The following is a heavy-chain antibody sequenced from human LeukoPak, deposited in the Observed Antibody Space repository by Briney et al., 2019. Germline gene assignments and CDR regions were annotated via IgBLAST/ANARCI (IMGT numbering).Heavy chain of an antibody. Sequence: PSETLSLTCAVYGGSFSGYYWSWIRQPPGKGLEWIGEINRSGSTNYNPSLKSRVTISVDTSKNQFSLKLSSVTAADTAVYYCARGIKGRLWFGEARNPNWFDPWGQGTLVTVSS. CDR2: INRSGST. D-gene: IGHD3-10*01. J-gene: IGHJ5*02. CDR3: ARGIKGRLWFGEARNPNWFDP. CDR1: GGSFSGYY. V-gene: IGHV4-34*01.